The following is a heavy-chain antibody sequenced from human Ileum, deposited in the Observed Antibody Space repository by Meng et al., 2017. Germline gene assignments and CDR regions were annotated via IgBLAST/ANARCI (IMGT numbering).Heavy chain of an antibody. V-gene: IGHV4-34*01. J-gene: IGHJ5*02. CDR2: INHSGST. CDR1: GVSLSGYY. Sequence: QEHLKQWGAGLLNPLATLSLTCAVYGVSLSGYYWSWIRQTPGKGLEWIWEINHSGSTNYNPSLKSRVTISVDTSKNQFSLKLSSVTAADTAVYYCARGGPWFDPWGQGTLVTVSS. CDR3: ARGGPWFDP.